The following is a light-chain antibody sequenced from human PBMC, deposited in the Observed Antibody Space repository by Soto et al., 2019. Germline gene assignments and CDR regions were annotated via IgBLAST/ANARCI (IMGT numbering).Light chain of an antibody. Sequence: DIQMTQSPSTLSASVGDRVTITCRASQSISSWLAWYQQKPGKAPKLLIYKASSLESRVPSRFSGSGSGTELTLTMISLQPDDFATYYCQQYNSYLYTFGQGTKLEIK. J-gene: IGKJ2*01. V-gene: IGKV1-5*03. CDR3: QQYNSYLYT. CDR2: KAS. CDR1: QSISSW.